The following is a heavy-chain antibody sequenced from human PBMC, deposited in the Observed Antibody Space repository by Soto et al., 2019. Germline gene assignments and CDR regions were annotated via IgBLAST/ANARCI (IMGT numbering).Heavy chain of an antibody. Sequence: GGSLRLSCAASGFTFSSYSMNWVRQAPGKGLEWVSYISSSGSTIYYADSVKGRFTISRDNAKNSLYLQMNSLRAEDTAVYYCARDSRLGAFDIWGQGTMVTVSS. V-gene: IGHV3-48*04. J-gene: IGHJ3*02. CDR2: ISSSGSTI. CDR1: GFTFSSYS. CDR3: ARDSRLGAFDI.